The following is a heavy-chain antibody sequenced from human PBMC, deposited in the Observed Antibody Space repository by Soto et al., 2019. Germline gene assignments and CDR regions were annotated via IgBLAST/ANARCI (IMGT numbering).Heavy chain of an antibody. CDR3: GMVDNYVTPTPQDV. D-gene: IGHD3-16*01. Sequence: QVQLVQSGDEVKKPGASVKVSCKASGYIFVNYGIAWVRQAPGQGIEWMGWISPYTGNTHSATQVQGRLTMTTDTPTSTASMDLGSLTSDDTAVYYCGMVDNYVTPTPQDVWGQGTTVTVSS. J-gene: IGHJ6*02. V-gene: IGHV1-18*01. CDR2: ISPYTGNT. CDR1: GYIFVNYG.